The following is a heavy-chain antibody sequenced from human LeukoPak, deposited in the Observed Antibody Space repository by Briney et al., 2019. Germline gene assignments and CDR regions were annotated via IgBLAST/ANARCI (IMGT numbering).Heavy chain of an antibody. D-gene: IGHD1-14*01. CDR2: IYYSGST. Sequence: PSETLSLTCTVSGGSISSYYWSWIRQPPGKGLEWIGYIYYSGSTNYNPSLKGRVTISVDTSKNQFSLKLSSVTAADTAVYYCARAEVYYYYMDVWGKGTTVTVSS. J-gene: IGHJ6*03. V-gene: IGHV4-59*08. CDR3: ARAEVYYYYMDV. CDR1: GGSISSYY.